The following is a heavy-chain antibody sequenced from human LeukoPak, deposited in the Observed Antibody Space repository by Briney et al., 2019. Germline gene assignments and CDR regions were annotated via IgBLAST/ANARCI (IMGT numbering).Heavy chain of an antibody. CDR3: ARGPLLRFLEWLSPFDY. Sequence: SETLSLTCTVSGGSISSYYWSWIRQPPGKGLEWIGYIYYSGSTNYNPSLKSRVTISVDTSKNQFSLKLSSVTAADTAVYYCARGPLLRFLEWLSPFDYWGQGTLVTVSS. D-gene: IGHD3-3*01. J-gene: IGHJ4*02. CDR1: GGSISSYY. V-gene: IGHV4-59*12. CDR2: IYYSGST.